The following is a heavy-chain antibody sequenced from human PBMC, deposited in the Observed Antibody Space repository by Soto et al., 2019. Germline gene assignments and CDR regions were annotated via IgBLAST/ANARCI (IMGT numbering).Heavy chain of an antibody. V-gene: IGHV3-33*01. CDR2: IWYDGSNK. J-gene: IGHJ4*02. CDR1: GFTFSSYG. D-gene: IGHD5-12*01. Sequence: PGGSLRLSCAASGFTFSSYGMHWVRQAPGKGLEWVAVIWYDGSNKYYADSVKGRFTISRDNSKNTLYLQMNSLRAEARAVYYCARDPGEYSGYASFDYWGQGT. CDR3: ARDPGEYSGYASFDY.